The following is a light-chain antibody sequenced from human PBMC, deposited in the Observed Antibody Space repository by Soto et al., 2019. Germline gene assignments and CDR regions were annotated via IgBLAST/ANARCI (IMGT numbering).Light chain of an antibody. CDR1: SSDVGGFNS. CDR2: GVS. CDR3: SSYSDTTTRV. V-gene: IGLV2-14*03. Sequence: SALTQPASGYGSPGRSITISRNGTSSDVGGFNSVSWYQLYPGKAPKLIIYGVSNRPSGVSQRFSGSKSGNTASLTISGLRAEDEAEYYCSSYSDTTTRVFGTGTKVTVL. J-gene: IGLJ1*01.